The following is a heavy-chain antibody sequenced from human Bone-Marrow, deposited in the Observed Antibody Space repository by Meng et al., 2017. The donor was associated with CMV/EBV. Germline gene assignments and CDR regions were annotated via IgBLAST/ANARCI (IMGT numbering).Heavy chain of an antibody. CDR3: ARDLGYCSNGVCRLDWYFDL. CDR2: ISYDGSNK. J-gene: IGHJ2*01. CDR1: GFTFSNYA. D-gene: IGHD2-8*01. Sequence: GGSLRLSCAASGFTFSNYAMHWVRQAPGKWLEWVAVISYDGSNKYYADSVKGRFTISRDNSRNMLYLQMNSLRAEDTAVYYCARDLGYCSNGVCRLDWYFDLWGRGTLVTVSS. V-gene: IGHV3-30*04.